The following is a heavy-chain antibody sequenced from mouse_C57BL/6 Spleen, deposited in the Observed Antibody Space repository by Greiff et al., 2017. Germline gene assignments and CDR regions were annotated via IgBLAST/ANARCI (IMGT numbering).Heavy chain of an antibody. CDR2: IWGGGST. J-gene: IGHJ4*01. CDR1: GFSLTSYG. D-gene: IGHD2-12*01. Sequence: QVQLVESGPGLVAPSQSLSITCTASGFSLTSYGVDWVRQPPGKGLEWLGVIWGGGSTNYNSALMSRLSISKDNSKSQVFLKMNSLQTDDTAMYYGAVYCYDDVGAMDYWGQGTSVTVSS. V-gene: IGHV2-9*01. CDR3: AVYCYDDVGAMDY.